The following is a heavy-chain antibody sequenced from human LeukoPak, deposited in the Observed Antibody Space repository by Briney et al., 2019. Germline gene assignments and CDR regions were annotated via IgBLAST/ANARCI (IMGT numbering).Heavy chain of an antibody. CDR1: GYTFTGYY. Sequence: ASVKVSCKASGYTFTGYYMHWMRQAPGQGLEWMGWINPNSGGTNYAQKLQGRVTMTTDTSTSTAYMELRSLRSDDTAVYYCARGYSSTSFSFDYWGQGTLVTVSS. D-gene: IGHD2-2*01. CDR2: INPNSGGT. CDR3: ARGYSSTSFSFDY. J-gene: IGHJ4*02. V-gene: IGHV1-2*02.